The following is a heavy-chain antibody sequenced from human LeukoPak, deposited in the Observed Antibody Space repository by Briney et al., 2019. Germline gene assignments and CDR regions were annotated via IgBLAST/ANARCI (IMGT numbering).Heavy chain of an antibody. J-gene: IGHJ6*03. CDR2: ISGSGGST. Sequence: GGSLRLSCAASGFTFSSFAMSWVRQAPGKGLEWVAAISGSGGSTYYADSVKGRFTISRDNSKNTLYLQMNSLRAQNTDLYHCATATIFGVVMTYYYYMDVWGKGTTVTVSS. CDR1: GFTFSSFA. V-gene: IGHV3-23*01. D-gene: IGHD3-3*01. CDR3: ATATIFGVVMTYYYYMDV.